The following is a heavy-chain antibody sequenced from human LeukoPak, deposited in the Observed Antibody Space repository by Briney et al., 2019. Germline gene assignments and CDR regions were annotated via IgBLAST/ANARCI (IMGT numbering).Heavy chain of an antibody. D-gene: IGHD6-13*01. CDR2: IYYSGST. J-gene: IGHJ5*02. Sequence: PSETLSLTCAVYGGSFSGYCWSWIRQPPGKGLEWIGYIYYSGSTNYNPSLKSRVAISVDTSKNQFSLKLSSVTAADTAVYYCARDRGQQLVPGWFDPWGQGTLVTVSS. V-gene: IGHV4-59*01. CDR3: ARDRGQQLVPGWFDP. CDR1: GGSFSGYC.